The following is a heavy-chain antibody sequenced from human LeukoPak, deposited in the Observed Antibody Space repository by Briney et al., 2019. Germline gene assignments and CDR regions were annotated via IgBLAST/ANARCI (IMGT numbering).Heavy chain of an antibody. CDR3: ARHIEKYSSSSNFDF. D-gene: IGHD6-13*01. V-gene: IGHV4-39*01. J-gene: IGHJ4*02. Sequence: SETLSLTCTVSGGSISSSSYYWGWIRQPPGKGLEWIGSIYYSGSTYYNPSLKSRVTISVDTSKNQFSLKLSSVTAADTAVYYCARHIEKYSSSSNFDFWGQGTLVTVSS. CDR1: GGSISSSSYY. CDR2: IYYSGST.